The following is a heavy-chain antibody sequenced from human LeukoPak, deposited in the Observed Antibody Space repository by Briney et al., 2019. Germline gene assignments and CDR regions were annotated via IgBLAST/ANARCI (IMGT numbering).Heavy chain of an antibody. CDR2: IYYSGST. V-gene: IGHV4-39*01. CDR1: GGSISRSSYY. D-gene: IGHD6-13*01. CDR3: ARLSPAGTDY. Sequence: SETLSLTCTVSGGSISRSSYYWGWIRQPPGKGLEWIGSIYYSGSTYYNPSLKSRVTISVDTSKNQFSLKLSSVTAADTAVYYCARLSPAGTDYWGQGTLVTVSS. J-gene: IGHJ4*02.